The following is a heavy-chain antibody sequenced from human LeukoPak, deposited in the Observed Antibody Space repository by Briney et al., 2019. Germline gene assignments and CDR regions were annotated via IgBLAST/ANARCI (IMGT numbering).Heavy chain of an antibody. Sequence: PGGSLRLSCAASEFTFSTYSMNWVRQAPGKGLEWVSSISSGSTYIYYADSVKGRFTISGDNAKNTLYLQMNSLRADDTAVYYCARIADYGSGFELWGQGTLVTVSS. V-gene: IGHV3-21*01. CDR1: EFTFSTYS. CDR2: ISSGSTYI. CDR3: ARIADYGSGFEL. D-gene: IGHD3-10*01. J-gene: IGHJ4*02.